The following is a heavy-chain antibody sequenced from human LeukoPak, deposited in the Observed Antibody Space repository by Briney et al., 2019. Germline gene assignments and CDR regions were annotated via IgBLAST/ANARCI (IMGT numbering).Heavy chain of an antibody. Sequence: ASVKVSCKASGYTFTSYGISWVRQAPGQGLEWMGWISAYNGNTNYAQKLQGRVTMTTDTSTSTAYMELRSLRSDDTAVYYCARVPVFITMIVVVKGWFDPWGQGTLVTVSS. J-gene: IGHJ5*02. D-gene: IGHD3-22*01. CDR3: ARVPVFITMIVVVKGWFDP. V-gene: IGHV1-18*01. CDR1: GYTFTSYG. CDR2: ISAYNGNT.